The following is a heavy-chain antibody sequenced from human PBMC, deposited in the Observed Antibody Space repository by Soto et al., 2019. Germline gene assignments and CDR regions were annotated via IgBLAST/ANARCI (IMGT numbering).Heavy chain of an antibody. V-gene: IGHV3-23*01. Sequence: EVQLLESGGGLLQPGGSLRLSCAASGFTFRSCAMSWVRQAPGKGLEWVSAIGGSSGSTDYADSVKGRFTISRDNSKNTLFLQMNSLRAEDTAVYYCAKDRSSTSCYAFDYWGQGTLVTVSS. CDR2: IGGSSGST. J-gene: IGHJ4*02. CDR1: GFTFRSCA. D-gene: IGHD2-2*01. CDR3: AKDRSSTSCYAFDY.